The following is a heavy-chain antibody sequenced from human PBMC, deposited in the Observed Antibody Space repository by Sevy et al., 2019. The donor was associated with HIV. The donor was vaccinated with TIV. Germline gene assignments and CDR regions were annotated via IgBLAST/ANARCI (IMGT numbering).Heavy chain of an antibody. Sequence: GGSLRLSCAASGFTFSSYWMHWVRQAPGKGLVWVSRINSDGSSTSYADSVKGRFTISRDNAKNTLYLQMNSLRAEDTAVYYCAREIRWFGKMGYYYYGMDVWGQWTTVTVSS. CDR1: GFTFSSYW. CDR2: INSDGSST. J-gene: IGHJ6*02. D-gene: IGHD3-10*01. V-gene: IGHV3-74*01. CDR3: AREIRWFGKMGYYYYGMDV.